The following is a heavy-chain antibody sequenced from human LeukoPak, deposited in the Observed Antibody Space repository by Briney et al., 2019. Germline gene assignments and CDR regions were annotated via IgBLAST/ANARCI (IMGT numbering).Heavy chain of an antibody. V-gene: IGHV3-48*01. J-gene: IGHJ4*02. Sequence: QTGGSLRLSCAASGFTFSIYTMNWVRQAPGKGLEWVPYISPSSSSTYYADSVKGRFTISRDNARNSLYLQMNSLRAEDTAVYYCARGNYFDRWGQGALVTVSS. CDR3: ARGNYFDR. CDR1: GFTFSIYT. CDR2: ISPSSSST.